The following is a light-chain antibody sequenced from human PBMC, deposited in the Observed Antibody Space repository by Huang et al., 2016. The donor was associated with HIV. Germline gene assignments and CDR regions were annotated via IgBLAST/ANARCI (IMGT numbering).Light chain of an antibody. J-gene: IGKJ1*01. CDR2: AAS. V-gene: IGKV1-NL1*01. Sequence: DIQMTQSTLSLSASVGDRVTITCRASQGIRNSLAWYQQKPGKAPKLLVYAASRLESGVPSWFSCSGSGTNFTLTISSLQPEDFATYYCQQYHSSWTFGQGTKVEIK. CDR1: QGIRNS. CDR3: QQYHSSWT.